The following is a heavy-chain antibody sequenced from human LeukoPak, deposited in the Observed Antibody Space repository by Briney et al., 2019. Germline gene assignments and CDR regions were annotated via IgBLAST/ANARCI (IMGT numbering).Heavy chain of an antibody. CDR3: ATNQKQWLVPHVF. J-gene: IGHJ3*01. CDR1: GFTFSSYS. V-gene: IGHV3-21*01. Sequence: SGGSLRLSCAASGFTFSSYSMSWVRQAPGKGLEWVSSISSSSSYIYYADSVKGRFTISRDNAKNSLYLQMNSLRAEDTAVYYCATNQKQWLVPHVFWGQGTMVTVSS. D-gene: IGHD6-19*01. CDR2: ISSSSSYI.